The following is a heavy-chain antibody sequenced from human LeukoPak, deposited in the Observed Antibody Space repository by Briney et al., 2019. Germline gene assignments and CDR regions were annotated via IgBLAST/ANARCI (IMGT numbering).Heavy chain of an antibody. V-gene: IGHV3-23*01. CDR3: AKLGGYTIAVAGFDY. CDR2: ISGSGDST. D-gene: IGHD6-19*01. CDR1: GFTFSNYG. Sequence: TGGSLRLSCAASGFTFSNYGMSWVRQAPGKGLEWVSSISGSGDSTYYADSVKGRFTISRDNSKNTLYLQMNSLRAEDTAVYYCAKLGGYTIAVAGFDYWGQGTLVTVSS. J-gene: IGHJ4*02.